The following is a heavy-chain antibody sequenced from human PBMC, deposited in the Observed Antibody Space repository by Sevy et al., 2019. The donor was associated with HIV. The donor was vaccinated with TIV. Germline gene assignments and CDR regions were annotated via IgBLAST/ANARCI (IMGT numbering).Heavy chain of an antibody. Sequence: GGSLRLSCAASGFTFSSYAMSWVRQAPGKGLEWISAISGSGGSTYYADSVKGRFTISRDNSKNTLYLQMNSLRAEDTAVYYCAKDREQQLVRGDYWGQGTLVTVSS. J-gene: IGHJ4*02. V-gene: IGHV3-23*01. CDR1: GFTFSSYA. CDR3: AKDREQQLVRGDY. CDR2: ISGSGGST. D-gene: IGHD6-13*01.